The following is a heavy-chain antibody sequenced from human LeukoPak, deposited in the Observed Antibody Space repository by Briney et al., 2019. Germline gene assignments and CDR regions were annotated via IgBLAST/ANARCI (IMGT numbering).Heavy chain of an antibody. V-gene: IGHV3-7*01. Sequence: GRSLRLSCAASGFTLSSYWMSWVRQAPGKGLEWVANIKQDGSEKYYVDSVKGRFTISRDNAKNSLYLQMNSLRAEDTAVYYCARDGYNSGFDYWGQGTLVTVSS. D-gene: IGHD5-24*01. CDR3: ARDGYNSGFDY. CDR2: IKQDGSEK. J-gene: IGHJ4*02. CDR1: GFTLSSYW.